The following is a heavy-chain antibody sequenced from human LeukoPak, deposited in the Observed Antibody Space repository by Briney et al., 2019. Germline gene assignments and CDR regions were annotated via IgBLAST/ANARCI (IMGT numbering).Heavy chain of an antibody. CDR1: GFTFSSYA. CDR3: AKAQGYSSSWYYFDY. J-gene: IGHJ4*02. CDR2: ISGSGGST. Sequence: GGSLRLSCAASGFTFSSYAMSWVRQAPGKGLEWVSAISGSGGSTYYADSVKGRFTISRDNAKNSLYLQMNSLRAEDTALYYCAKAQGYSSSWYYFDYWGQGTLVTVSS. V-gene: IGHV3-23*01. D-gene: IGHD6-13*01.